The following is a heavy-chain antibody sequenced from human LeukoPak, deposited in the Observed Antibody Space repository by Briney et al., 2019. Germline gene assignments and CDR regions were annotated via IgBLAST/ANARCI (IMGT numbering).Heavy chain of an antibody. V-gene: IGHV3-23*01. CDR1: GFTFSSYA. Sequence: GGSLRLSCAASGFTFSSYAMSWVRQAPGKGLEWVSAISGSGGSTYYADSVKGRFTISRDNSKNTLYLQMNSLRAEDTAVYYCAKDPIKGREGATVFDYWGQGTLVTVSS. CDR3: AKDPIKGREGATVFDY. D-gene: IGHD1-26*01. CDR2: ISGSGGST. J-gene: IGHJ4*02.